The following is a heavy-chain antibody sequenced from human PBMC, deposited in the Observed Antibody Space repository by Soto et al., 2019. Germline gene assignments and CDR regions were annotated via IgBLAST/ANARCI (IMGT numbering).Heavy chain of an antibody. D-gene: IGHD3-3*01. CDR3: ARGGGVGVAGSAAFDM. CDR1: GYPVTAYY. CDR2: INPATGAA. J-gene: IGHJ3*02. Sequence: QLHLVQSGAVVKKPGASVTVSCSASGYPVTAYYMHWVRQAPGRGLEWMGGINPATGAAKYTQTFQGRVTMNRDTSTSTVFMELSGLTSEDTAFFYCARGGGVGVAGSAAFDMWGQGTLVTVSS. V-gene: IGHV1-2*02.